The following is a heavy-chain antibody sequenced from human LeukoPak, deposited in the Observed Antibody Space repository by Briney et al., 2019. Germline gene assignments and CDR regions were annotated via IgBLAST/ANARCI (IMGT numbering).Heavy chain of an antibody. D-gene: IGHD2-8*02. CDR1: GFTFSSFA. Sequence: GGSLRLSCAASGFTFSSFAMTWVRQAPGKGLEWVSGFDGNGPNTYYADSVKGRWTISRDNSRNTLYLEMNSLRPEDTAMNYCAKPRTTGLGWAQFDYWGQGSLVTVSS. V-gene: IGHV3-23*01. CDR2: FDGNGPNT. J-gene: IGHJ4*02. CDR3: AKPRTTGLGWAQFDY.